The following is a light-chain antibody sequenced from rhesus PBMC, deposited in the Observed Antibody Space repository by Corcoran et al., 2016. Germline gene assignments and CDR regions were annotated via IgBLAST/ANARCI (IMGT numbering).Light chain of an antibody. V-gene: IGKV1S14*01. J-gene: IGKJ4*01. CDR1: QAISNY. CDR3: QQHHTYPLT. CDR2: YAS. Sequence: DIQMTQSQSSLSASVGDTVTITCRASQAISNYLAWYQQKPGKASKPLIYYASNLESGVPTSFSGSGAGTDCKLTISSVQPEDFETYYCQQHHTYPLTFGGGTKVELK.